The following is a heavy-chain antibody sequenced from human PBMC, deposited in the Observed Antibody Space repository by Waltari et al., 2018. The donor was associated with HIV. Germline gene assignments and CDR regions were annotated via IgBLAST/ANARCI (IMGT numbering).Heavy chain of an antibody. D-gene: IGHD6-6*01. CDR2: ITHSGST. CDR3: ARGRGIESIAARFDP. Sequence: QVQLQQWGAGLLKPSETLSLTCAVYGGSFSGYYWSWIRQPPGKGLEWIGEITHSGSTNYNPSLKSRVTISVDTSKNQFSLKLSSVTAADTAVYYCARGRGIESIAARFDPWGQGTLVTVSS. J-gene: IGHJ5*02. V-gene: IGHV4-34*01. CDR1: GGSFSGYY.